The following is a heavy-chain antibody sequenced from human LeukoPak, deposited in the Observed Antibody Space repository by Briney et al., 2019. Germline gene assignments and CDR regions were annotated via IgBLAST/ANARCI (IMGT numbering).Heavy chain of an antibody. V-gene: IGHV3-23*01. CDR1: GFTFSSYA. CDR3: ARGPAGYCSSTSCYPARRYYYYGMDV. Sequence: PGGSLRLSCAASGFTFSSYAMSWVRQAPGKGLKWVSAISGSGGSTYYADSVKGRFTISRDNSKNTLYLQMNSLRAEDTAVYYCARGPAGYCSSTSCYPARRYYYYGMDVWGKGTTVTVSS. J-gene: IGHJ6*04. D-gene: IGHD2-2*01. CDR2: ISGSGGST.